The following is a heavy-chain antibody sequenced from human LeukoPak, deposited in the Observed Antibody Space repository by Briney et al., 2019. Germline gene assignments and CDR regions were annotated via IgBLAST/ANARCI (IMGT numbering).Heavy chain of an antibody. CDR3: TKGYCSGSSCYPQFDP. V-gene: IGHV3-73*01. D-gene: IGHD2-2*01. J-gene: IGHJ5*02. CDR2: IRSKADSYAT. CDR1: GFTFSGSA. Sequence: GGSLKLSCAASGFTFSGSAMHWVRQASGKGLEWVGRIRSKADSYATAYAASVKGRFTISRDDSKNTAYLQTNSLKTEDTAVYYCTKGYCSGSSCYPQFDPWGQGTLVTVSS.